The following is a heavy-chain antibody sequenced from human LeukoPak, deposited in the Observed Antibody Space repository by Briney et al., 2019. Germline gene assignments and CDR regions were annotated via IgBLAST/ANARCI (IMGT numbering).Heavy chain of an antibody. J-gene: IGHJ4*02. CDR2: INAGNGNT. Sequence: ASVKVSCKASGYTFTSYAMHWVRQAPGQRLEWMGWINAGNGNTKYSQKFQGRVTITRDTSASTAYMELSSLRSEDTAVYYCARVSGGGYYFDYWGQGTLVTVSS. V-gene: IGHV1-3*01. CDR3: ARVSGGGYYFDY. D-gene: IGHD6-19*01. CDR1: GYTFTSYA.